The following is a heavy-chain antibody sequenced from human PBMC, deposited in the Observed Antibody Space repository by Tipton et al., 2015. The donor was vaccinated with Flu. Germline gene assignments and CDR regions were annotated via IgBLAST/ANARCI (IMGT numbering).Heavy chain of an antibody. CDR2: IHHSGNT. Sequence: TLSLTCAVSGDSISSRYYWGWIRQPPGRGLEWIGNIHHSGNTYYNPSLKSRVTISVDTSKNQFSLKLSSVTAADTAVYYCARETRGSKNSAFDIWGQGTVVTVSS. CDR1: GDSISSRYY. D-gene: IGHD2/OR15-2a*01. CDR3: ARETRGSKNSAFDI. V-gene: IGHV4-38-2*02. J-gene: IGHJ3*02.